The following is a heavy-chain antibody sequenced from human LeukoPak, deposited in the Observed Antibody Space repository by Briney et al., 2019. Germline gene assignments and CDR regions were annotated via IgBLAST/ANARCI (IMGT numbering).Heavy chain of an antibody. Sequence: PGGSLRLSCAASGFPFSSYGMHWVPQAPGKGVEGVAVIWYEGSNKYYAHSVKGRFTISRDNSKNTLYLQMNSLRAEDTAVYYCARDPGDYYGSGSSDAFDIWGQGTMVTVSS. CDR3: ARDPGDYYGSGSSDAFDI. J-gene: IGHJ3*02. CDR2: IWYEGSNK. CDR1: GFPFSSYG. V-gene: IGHV3-33*01. D-gene: IGHD3-10*01.